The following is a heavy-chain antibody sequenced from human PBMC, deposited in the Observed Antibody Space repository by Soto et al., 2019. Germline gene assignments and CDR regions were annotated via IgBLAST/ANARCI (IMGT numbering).Heavy chain of an antibody. Sequence: EVQLVESGGGLVKPGGSLRLSCAASGFTFSNAWMSWVRQAPGKGLEWVGRIKRESDGETTDYAAHVKGRFTISRDDSKNTLYLQMSSVKNEDTAVYYCTSRDCSRTSCYMNYYYMDVWGKGTTVTVSS. J-gene: IGHJ6*03. V-gene: IGHV3-15*01. CDR2: IKRESDGETT. D-gene: IGHD2-2*02. CDR3: TSRDCSRTSCYMNYYYMDV. CDR1: GFTFSNAW.